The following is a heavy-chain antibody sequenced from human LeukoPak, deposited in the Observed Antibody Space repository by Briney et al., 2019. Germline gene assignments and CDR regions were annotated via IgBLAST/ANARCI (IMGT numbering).Heavy chain of an antibody. CDR1: GFTFSSHS. V-gene: IGHV3-21*01. Sequence: PGGSLRLSCAASGFTFSSHSMNWVRQAPGKGLEWVSSISSSSSYIYYADSVKGRFTISRDNAKNSLYLQMNSLRAEDMAVYYCARGGYSGYEPDYWGQGTLVTVSS. CDR3: ARGGYSGYEPDY. D-gene: IGHD5-12*01. CDR2: ISSSSSYI. J-gene: IGHJ4*02.